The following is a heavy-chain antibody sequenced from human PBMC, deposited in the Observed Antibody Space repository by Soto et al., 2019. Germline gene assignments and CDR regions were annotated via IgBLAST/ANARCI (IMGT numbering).Heavy chain of an antibody. CDR2: IYSGGST. Sequence: EVQLVESGGGLVQPGGSLRLSCVASGFTVSSNYMSWVRQAPGKGLEWVSVIYSGGSTYYADSVRGRFTISRDNSKNTLYLQMNSLRVEDTPVYYWARDQGGAYNNSCGQGTLVSFSS. D-gene: IGHD1-1*01. J-gene: IGHJ4*02. CDR1: GFTVSSNY. CDR3: ARDQGGAYNNS. V-gene: IGHV3-66*01.